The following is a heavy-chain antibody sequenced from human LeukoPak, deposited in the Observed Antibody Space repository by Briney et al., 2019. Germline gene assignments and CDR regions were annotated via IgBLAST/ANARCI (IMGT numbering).Heavy chain of an antibody. Sequence: SETLSLTCSVSGYSITSGYYWGWIRQPPGKGLEWIGSIYHTGNTFYDPSFKSRVTISVDTSKNQFSLKLSSVTAADTAVYYCARPYYYDSRIDPWGQGTRVTVSS. CDR1: GYSITSGYY. CDR2: IYHTGNT. V-gene: IGHV4-38-2*02. J-gene: IGHJ5*02. D-gene: IGHD3-22*01. CDR3: ARPYYYDSRIDP.